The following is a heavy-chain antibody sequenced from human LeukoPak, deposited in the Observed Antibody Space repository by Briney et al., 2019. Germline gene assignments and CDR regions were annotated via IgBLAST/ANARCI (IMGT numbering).Heavy chain of an antibody. CDR2: IYYSGST. J-gene: IGHJ4*02. CDR3: ARDQGVPAAYFDY. CDR1: GGSISSYY. V-gene: IGHV4-59*12. Sequence: SETLSLTCTVSGGSISSYYWSWIRQPPGKGLEWIGYIYYSGSTNYNPSLKSRVTISVDTSKNQFSLKLSSVTAADTAVYYCARDQGVPAAYFDYWGQGTLVTVSS. D-gene: IGHD2-2*01.